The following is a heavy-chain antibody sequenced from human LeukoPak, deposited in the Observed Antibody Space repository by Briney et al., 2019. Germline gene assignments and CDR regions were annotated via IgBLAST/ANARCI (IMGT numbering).Heavy chain of an antibody. CDR1: GYTFTSYY. D-gene: IGHD3-22*01. CDR3: ARDHVYYDSSGYSLRFDY. J-gene: IGHJ4*02. Sequence: ASVKVSCKAPGYTFTSYYMHWVRQAPGQGLEWMGIINPSGGSTSYAQKFQGRVTMTRDTSTSTVYMELSSLRSEDTAVYYCARDHVYYDSSGYSLRFDYWGQGTLVTVSS. CDR2: INPSGGST. V-gene: IGHV1-46*01.